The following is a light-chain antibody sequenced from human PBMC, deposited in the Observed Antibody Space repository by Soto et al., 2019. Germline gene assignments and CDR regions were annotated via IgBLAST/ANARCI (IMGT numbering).Light chain of an antibody. V-gene: IGLV2-8*01. CDR2: EVN. CDR1: SSDVGGFNY. J-gene: IGLJ1*01. Sequence: ALTQPPSASGSPGQSVTISCSGTSSDVGGFNYVSWYQQHPGRAPKVLIYEVNKRPSGVPDRFSGSKSGSTASLTVSGLQAEDEAEYYCSSYAVTNIFVFGTGTKLTVL. CDR3: SSYAVTNIFV.